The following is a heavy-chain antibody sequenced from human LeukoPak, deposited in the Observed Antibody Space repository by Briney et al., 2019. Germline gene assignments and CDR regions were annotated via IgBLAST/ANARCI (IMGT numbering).Heavy chain of an antibody. CDR2: IYYSGST. CDR3: ASLGYCSSTSCYSPLMDV. J-gene: IGHJ6*03. Sequence: PSETLSLTCTVSGGSISSYYWSWIRQPPGKGLEWIGYIYYSGSTNYNPSLKSRVTISVDTSKNQFSLKLSSVTAADTAVYYCASLGYCSSTSCYSPLMDVWGKGTTVTVSS. CDR1: GGSISSYY. V-gene: IGHV4-59*01. D-gene: IGHD2-2*01.